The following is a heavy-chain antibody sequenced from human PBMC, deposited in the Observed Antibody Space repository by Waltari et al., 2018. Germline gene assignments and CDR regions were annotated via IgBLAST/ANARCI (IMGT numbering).Heavy chain of an antibody. CDR1: GYTFTGFD. V-gene: IGHV1-8*03. D-gene: IGHD3-10*01. J-gene: IGHJ3*02. CDR2: LNPNSGNT. CDR3: ARGGSGSPSPHPFDI. Sequence: QVQLVQSGAEVKKPGASVRVSCKASGYTFTGFDINWVRQATGQGLEWMAWLNPNSGNTGYARNFPGRVTITRDTSISTAYMELSSLTYEDTAMYYCARGGSGSPSPHPFDIWGQGTMVTVSS.